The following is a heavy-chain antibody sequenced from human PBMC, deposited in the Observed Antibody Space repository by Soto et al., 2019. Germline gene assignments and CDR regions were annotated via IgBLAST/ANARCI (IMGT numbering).Heavy chain of an antibody. J-gene: IGHJ4*02. V-gene: IGHV1-58*02. CDR2: IVVGSGNT. Sequence: SVKVSCKASGFTFTSSAMQWVRQARGQRLEWIGWIVVGSGNTNYAQKFQERVTITRDMSTSTAYMELSSLRSEDTAVYYCAASYPYDYIWGSYPNYFDYWGQGTLVTVSS. D-gene: IGHD3-16*02. CDR1: GFTFTSSA. CDR3: AASYPYDYIWGSYPNYFDY.